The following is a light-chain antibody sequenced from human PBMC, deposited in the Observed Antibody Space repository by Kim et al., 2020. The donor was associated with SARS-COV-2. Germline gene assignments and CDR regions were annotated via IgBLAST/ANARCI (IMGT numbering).Light chain of an antibody. V-gene: IGLV7-46*01. CDR2: HTS. Sequence: GGTVTRTCASSTGAVTSGHYPYWFQQKPGQAPRTLIYHTSNKHSWTPARFSGSLLGGKAALTLSGAQPEDEADYYCLLFYDDARRVFGGGTQLTVL. CDR1: TGAVTSGHY. CDR3: LLFYDDARRV. J-gene: IGLJ3*02.